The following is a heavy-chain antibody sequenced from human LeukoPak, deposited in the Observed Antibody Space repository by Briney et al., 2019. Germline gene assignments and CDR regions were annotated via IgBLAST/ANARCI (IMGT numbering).Heavy chain of an antibody. D-gene: IGHD6-6*01. CDR1: GGTFSSYA. CDR3: ASQTSYSSSPADY. V-gene: IGHV1-69*05. CDR2: IIPIFGTA. Sequence: GASVKVSCKASGGTFSSYAISWVRQAPGQGLEWMGGIIPIFGTANYAQKFQGRVTITTDESTSTAYMELSSLRSEGTAVYYCASQTSYSSSPADYWGQGTLVTVSS. J-gene: IGHJ4*02.